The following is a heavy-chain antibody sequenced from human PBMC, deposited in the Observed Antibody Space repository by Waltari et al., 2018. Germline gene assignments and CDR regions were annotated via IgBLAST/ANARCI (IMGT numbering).Heavy chain of an antibody. CDR2: IDSSATT. J-gene: IGHJ3*01. D-gene: IGHD6-6*01. V-gene: IGHV3-66*01. CDR1: GFTVTSTY. CDR3: ARGGQIVRPRPLDL. Sequence: EGQLVESGGGLVKPGGSLRLSCAASGFTVTSTYMNWVRQAPGKGLEWVSTIDSSATTVYADSVKGRFTISRDNSKNLLFLQMDDLRVNDTAVYYCARGGQIVRPRPLDLWGPGTLVTVSS.